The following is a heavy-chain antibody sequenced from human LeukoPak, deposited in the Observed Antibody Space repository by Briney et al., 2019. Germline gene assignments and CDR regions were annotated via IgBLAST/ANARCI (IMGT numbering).Heavy chain of an antibody. CDR2: ISKDGSST. V-gene: IGHV3-74*01. D-gene: IGHD1-26*01. J-gene: IGHJ4*02. CDR3: ARDEVGVGATHDY. CDR1: GFTFSRCG. Sequence: GGSLRLSCVGSGFTFSRCGMHWVRQAPGKGLVWVSRISKDGSSTYYADSVKGRFTISRDNAKNTLYLQMNSLRAEDTAVYYCARDEVGVGATHDYWGQGTLVTVSS.